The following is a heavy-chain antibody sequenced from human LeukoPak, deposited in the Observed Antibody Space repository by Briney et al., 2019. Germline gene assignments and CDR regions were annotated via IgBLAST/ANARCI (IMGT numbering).Heavy chain of an antibody. CDR1: GGSFRGYY. D-gene: IGHD1-26*01. CDR2: TTHSGSS. Sequence: SETLSLTCGVAGGSFRGYYWTWIRQAPGKGLEWIGETTHSGSSNYNPSLKSRVSISVDMAKNQFSLTLSSVTAADTGEYYCARMWPGRIGGSLGSSDYWGQGTLVTVSS. V-gene: IGHV4-34*01. CDR3: ARMWPGRIGGSLGSSDY. J-gene: IGHJ4*02.